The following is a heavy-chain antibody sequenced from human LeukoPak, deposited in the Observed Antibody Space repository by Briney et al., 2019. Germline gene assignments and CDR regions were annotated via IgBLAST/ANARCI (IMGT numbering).Heavy chain of an antibody. CDR1: GFTFSDYY. V-gene: IGHV3-11*01. J-gene: IGHJ4*02. Sequence: GGSLRLSCAASGFTFSDYYMSWIRQAPGKGLEWVSYISSSGSTIYYADSVKGRFTISRDNAKNSLYLQMNSLRAEDTAVYYCARDFIRCSGGSCRYYFDYWGQGTLVTVSS. D-gene: IGHD2-15*01. CDR2: ISSSGSTI. CDR3: ARDFIRCSGGSCRYYFDY.